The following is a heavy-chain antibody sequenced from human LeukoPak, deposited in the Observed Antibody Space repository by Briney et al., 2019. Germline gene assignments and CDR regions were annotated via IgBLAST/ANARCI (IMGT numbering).Heavy chain of an antibody. D-gene: IGHD4-17*01. CDR2: LYYSGST. Sequence: PSETLSLTCAVYGGSFSGYYWNWVRQPPGKGLEWIGYLYYSGSTSYNPSLKSRVTISIDTSKNQVSLNLTSVTAADTAVYYCARGRTLRGGDDYWGQGTLVTVSS. CDR1: GGSFSGYY. J-gene: IGHJ4*02. CDR3: ARGRTLRGGDDY. V-gene: IGHV4-59*01.